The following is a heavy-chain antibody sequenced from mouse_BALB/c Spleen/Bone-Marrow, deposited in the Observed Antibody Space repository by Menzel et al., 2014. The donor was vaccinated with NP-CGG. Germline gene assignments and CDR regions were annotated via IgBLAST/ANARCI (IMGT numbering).Heavy chain of an antibody. CDR2: VDPANGNT. D-gene: IGHD2-14*01. Sequence: EVQLVESGAELVKPGASVKLSCTASGFNIKDTYMHWVKQRPEQGLEWIGRVDPANGNTKYDPKFQGKATITADTSSNTAYLQLSSLTSEDTAVYYCAGYRYGWYLDVWGAGTAVTVSS. CDR3: AGYRYGWYLDV. V-gene: IGHV14-3*02. J-gene: IGHJ1*01. CDR1: GFNIKDTY.